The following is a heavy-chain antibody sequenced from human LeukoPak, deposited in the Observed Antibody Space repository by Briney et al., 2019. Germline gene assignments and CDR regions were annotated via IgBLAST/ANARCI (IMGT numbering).Heavy chain of an antibody. D-gene: IGHD7-27*01. CDR3: VGDKDWGFDS. CDR2: MGIGTSTI. CDR1: GFTFTTYS. V-gene: IGHV3-48*01. J-gene: IGHJ4*02. Sequence: PGESLRLSCAASGFTFTTYSMNWVRQAPGKGLEWVSHMGIGTSTIGYADSVKGRFTISRDNAKNSVHLQMSNLRVDDSAVYYCVGDKDWGFDSWGQGTLVTVSS.